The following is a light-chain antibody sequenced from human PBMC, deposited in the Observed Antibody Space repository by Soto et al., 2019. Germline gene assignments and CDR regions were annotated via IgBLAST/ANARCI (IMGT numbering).Light chain of an antibody. CDR1: SSDVGGSNY. CDR3: SSYTSSSLYV. Sequence: QSALTQPASVSGSPGQSITMSCNGISSDVGGSNYVSWYQQLPGKAPKLMIYDVSDRPSGVSNRFSGSKSGNTASLTISGLQAEDEADYYCSSYTSSSLYVFGTGTKLTVL. J-gene: IGLJ1*01. V-gene: IGLV2-14*01. CDR2: DVS.